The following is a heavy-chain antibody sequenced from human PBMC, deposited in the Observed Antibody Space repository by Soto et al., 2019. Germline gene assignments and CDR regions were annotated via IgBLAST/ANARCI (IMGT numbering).Heavy chain of an antibody. Sequence: ESGGGVVQPGRSLRLSCAASGFTFSSYGMHWVRQAPGKGLEWVAVISYDGSNKYYADSVKGRFTISRDNSKNTLYLQMNSLRAEDTAVYYCAKLYYDFWSGYNSGFDYWGQGTLVTVSS. CDR2: ISYDGSNK. J-gene: IGHJ4*02. CDR3: AKLYYDFWSGYNSGFDY. CDR1: GFTFSSYG. V-gene: IGHV3-30*18. D-gene: IGHD3-3*01.